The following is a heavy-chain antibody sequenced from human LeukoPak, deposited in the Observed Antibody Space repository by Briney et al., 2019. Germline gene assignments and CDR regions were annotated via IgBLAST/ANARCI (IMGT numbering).Heavy chain of an antibody. J-gene: IGHJ4*02. V-gene: IGHV3-23*01. D-gene: IGHD6-19*01. CDR3: VRRGDASSGWGDHDF. CDR1: GFTFNRNA. Sequence: GGSLRLSCAASGFTFNRNAISWVRQAPGKGLEWVSTIGGSGDKTFYADSVRGRFTISRDNSKNMVHLQMNSLTGEDTALYYCVRRGDASSGWGDHDFWGQGALVTVSS. CDR2: IGGSGDKT.